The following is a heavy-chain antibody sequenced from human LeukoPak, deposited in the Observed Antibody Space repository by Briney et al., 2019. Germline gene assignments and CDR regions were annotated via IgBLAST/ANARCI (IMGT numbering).Heavy chain of an antibody. D-gene: IGHD7-27*01. CDR3: ARDSSFLGMGY. Sequence: GGSLRLSCAASGFTISSYWLSLVRQARGTGLEWVANIKQDGSEKYYVDSVKGRFTISRDNAKNSLYLQMNSLRVEDTAVYYCARDSSFLGMGYWGQGTLVTVSS. J-gene: IGHJ4*02. CDR2: IKQDGSEK. CDR1: GFTISSYW. V-gene: IGHV3-7*01.